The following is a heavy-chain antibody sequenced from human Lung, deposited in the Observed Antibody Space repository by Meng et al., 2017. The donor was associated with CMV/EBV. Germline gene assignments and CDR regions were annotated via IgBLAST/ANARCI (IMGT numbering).Heavy chain of an antibody. Sequence: GGSLRLSCAASGFTFSSYSMNWVRQAPGKGLEWVSSISSSSSYIYYADPVKGRFTISRDNAKNSLYLQMNSLRAEDTAVYYCARDYLIFGILEGLPFQVPSSKYYYYYGMYVWGQGXTVTVSS. CDR3: ARDYLIFGILEGLPFQVPSSKYYYYYGMYV. V-gene: IGHV3-21*01. CDR1: GFTFSSYS. J-gene: IGHJ6*02. D-gene: IGHD3-3*01. CDR2: ISSSSSYI.